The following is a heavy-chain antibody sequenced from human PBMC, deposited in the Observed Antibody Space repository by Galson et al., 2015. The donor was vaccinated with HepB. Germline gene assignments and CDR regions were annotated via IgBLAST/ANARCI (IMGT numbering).Heavy chain of an antibody. J-gene: IGHJ4*02. CDR2: INAGNGNT. CDR3: ARDSDFTRGFSGVGY. V-gene: IGHV1-3*01. D-gene: IGHD2-2*01. Sequence: SVKVSCKASGYTFTNYNIHWVRQAPGQRLEWMGWINAGNGNTKYSANFQGRVTITRDTSASTAYMELSSLRSEDTAVYFCARDSDFTRGFSGVGYWGQGTLVTVSS. CDR1: GYTFTNYN.